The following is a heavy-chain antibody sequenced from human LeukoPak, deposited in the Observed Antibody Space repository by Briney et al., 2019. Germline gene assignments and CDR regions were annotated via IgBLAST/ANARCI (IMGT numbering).Heavy chain of an antibody. D-gene: IGHD3-9*01. V-gene: IGHV4-34*01. CDR2: INHSGST. J-gene: IGHJ3*02. Sequence: SETLSLTCAVYGGSFSGYYWSWIRQPPGKGLEWIGEINHSGSTNYNPSLKSRVTISVDTSKNQFSLKLSSVTAADTAVYYCARGGPLLRYFDWRKNTKGNAFDIWGQGTMVTVSS. CDR3: ARGGPLLRYFDWRKNTKGNAFDI. CDR1: GGSFSGYY.